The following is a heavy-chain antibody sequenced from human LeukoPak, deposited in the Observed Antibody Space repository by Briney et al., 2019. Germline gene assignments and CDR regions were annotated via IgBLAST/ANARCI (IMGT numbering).Heavy chain of an antibody. V-gene: IGHV4-39*07. CDR3: ARVPSPITMVRGVLGGFFDY. D-gene: IGHD3-10*01. Sequence: SETLSLTCTVSGGSISSSSYYWGWIRQPPGKGLEWIGSIYYSGSTYYNPSLKSRVTISVDTSKNQFSLKLSSVTAADTAVYYCARVPSPITMVRGVLGGFFDYWGQGTLVTVSS. J-gene: IGHJ4*02. CDR1: GGSISSSSYY. CDR2: IYYSGST.